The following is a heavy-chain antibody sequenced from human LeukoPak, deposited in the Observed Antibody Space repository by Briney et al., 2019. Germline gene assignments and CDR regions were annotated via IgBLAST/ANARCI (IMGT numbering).Heavy chain of an antibody. Sequence: ASVTVSCKASGGTFSSYAISWVRQAPGQGLEWMGRIIPILGIANYAQKFQGRVTITADKSTSTAYMELSSLRSEDTAVYYCARDTRGIAVAGLDYWGQGTLVTVSS. CDR2: IIPILGIA. CDR1: GGTFSSYA. CDR3: ARDTRGIAVAGLDY. V-gene: IGHV1-69*04. D-gene: IGHD6-19*01. J-gene: IGHJ4*02.